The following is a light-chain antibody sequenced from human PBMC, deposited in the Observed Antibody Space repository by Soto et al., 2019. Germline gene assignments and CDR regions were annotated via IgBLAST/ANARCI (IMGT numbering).Light chain of an antibody. CDR3: SSYAGSNNLGV. Sequence: QSALTQPPSASGSPGQSVTISCTGTSSDVGAYNYVSWYQQHPGKAPKLMIYEVNKRPSGVPDRFSGSKSGNTASLTVSGLQAEDAADYYCSSYAGSNNLGVFGGGTKLTVL. V-gene: IGLV2-8*01. CDR2: EVN. J-gene: IGLJ3*02. CDR1: SSDVGAYNY.